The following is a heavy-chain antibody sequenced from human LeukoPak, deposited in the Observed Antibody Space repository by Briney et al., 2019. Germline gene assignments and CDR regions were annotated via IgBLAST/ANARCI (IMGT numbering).Heavy chain of an antibody. V-gene: IGHV3-30*04. J-gene: IGHJ4*02. CDR2: ISYDGSNK. D-gene: IGHD3-22*01. CDR3: ARVGDSSGKSFYYFDY. Sequence: GGSLRLSCAASGFTFSSYSMNWVRQAPGKGLEWVAVISYDGSNKYYADSVKGRFTISRDNSKNTLYLQMNSLRAEDTAVYYCARVGDSSGKSFYYFDYWGQGTLVTVSS. CDR1: GFTFSSYS.